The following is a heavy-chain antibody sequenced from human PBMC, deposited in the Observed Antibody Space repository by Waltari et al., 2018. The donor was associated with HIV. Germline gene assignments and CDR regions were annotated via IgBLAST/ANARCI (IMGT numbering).Heavy chain of an antibody. J-gene: IGHJ6*02. D-gene: IGHD2-2*02. CDR1: GFTFSSYE. CDR3: ARVNQVLYYGMDV. CDR2: IGSSGTTI. V-gene: IGHV3-48*03. Sequence: EMQLVESGGGLVQPGGSLRLSCVASGFTFSSYEMNWVRQVPGKGLEWMSYIGSSGTTISYADSVKGRFTFSRDNAKKSLFLQMNSLRVEDTAVYWCARVNQVLYYGMDVWGQGTTVTVSS.